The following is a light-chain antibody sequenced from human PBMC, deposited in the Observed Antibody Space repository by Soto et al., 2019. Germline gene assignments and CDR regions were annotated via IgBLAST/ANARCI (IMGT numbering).Light chain of an antibody. CDR1: QSISSW. J-gene: IGKJ5*01. V-gene: IGKV1-5*01. CDR2: DAS. Sequence: DIQITQSPSTLSASVGDRVTITCRASQSISSWLAWYQQKPGKAPKLLIYDASSLESGVPSRFSGSGSGTEFTLTISSLQPDDFAVYYCQQCGSSSTFGQGTRLEIK. CDR3: QQCGSSST.